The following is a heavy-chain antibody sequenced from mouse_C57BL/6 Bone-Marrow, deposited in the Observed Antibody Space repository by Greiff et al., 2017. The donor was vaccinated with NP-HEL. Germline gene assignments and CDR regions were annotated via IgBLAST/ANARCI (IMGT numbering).Heavy chain of an antibody. CDR1: GFTFSDYY. J-gene: IGHJ4*01. CDR3: AREGGLRRRTYAMDY. Sequence: EVMLVESEGGLVQPGSSMKLSCTASGFTFSDYYMAWVRQVPEKGLEWVANINYDGSSTYYLDSLKSRFIISRDNAKNILYLQMRSLKSEDTGTYYCAREGGLRRRTYAMDYWGQGTSVTVSS. CDR2: INYDGSST. D-gene: IGHD2-4*01. V-gene: IGHV5-16*01.